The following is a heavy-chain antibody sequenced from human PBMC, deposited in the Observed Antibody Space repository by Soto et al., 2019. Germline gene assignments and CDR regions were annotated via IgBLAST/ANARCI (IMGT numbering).Heavy chain of an antibody. V-gene: IGHV1-3*01. CDR3: ASERDVYGGNPRGS. Sequence: QVQLVQSGAEVKKPGASVKVSCKASGYTFTSYAMHWVRQAPGQRLEWMGWINAGNGNTKYSQKFQGRVTITRDTSASTAYMELSSLRSEDTAVYYCASERDVYGGNPRGSWGQGTLVTVSS. D-gene: IGHD4-17*01. J-gene: IGHJ4*02. CDR2: INAGNGNT. CDR1: GYTFTSYA.